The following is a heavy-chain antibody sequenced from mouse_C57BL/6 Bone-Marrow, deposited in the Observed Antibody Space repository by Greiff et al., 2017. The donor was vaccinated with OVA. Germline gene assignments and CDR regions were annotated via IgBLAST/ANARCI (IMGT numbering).Heavy chain of an antibody. V-gene: IGHV1-26*01. Sequence: VQLQQSGPELVKPGASVKISCKASGYTFTDYYMNWVKQSHGKSLEWIGDINPNNGGTSYNQKFKGKATLTVDKSSSTAYMELRSLTSEDSAVYYCARSDYDYLFDYWGQGTTLTVSS. J-gene: IGHJ2*01. CDR1: GYTFTDYY. CDR3: ARSDYDYLFDY. D-gene: IGHD2-4*01. CDR2: INPNNGGT.